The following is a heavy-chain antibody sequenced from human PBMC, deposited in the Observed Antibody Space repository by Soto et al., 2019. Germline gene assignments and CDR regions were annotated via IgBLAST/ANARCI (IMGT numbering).Heavy chain of an antibody. V-gene: IGHV1-24*01. D-gene: IGHD2-2*01. CDR3: ATARLVVPAAVFDY. CDR1: GYTLTELS. CDR2: FDPEDGET. Sequence: ASVKVSCKVSGYTLTELSMHWVRQAPGKGLEWMGGFDPEDGETIYAQKFQGRVTMTEDTSTDTAYMELSSLRSEDTAVYYCATARLVVPAAVFDYWGQGTLVTVSS. J-gene: IGHJ4*02.